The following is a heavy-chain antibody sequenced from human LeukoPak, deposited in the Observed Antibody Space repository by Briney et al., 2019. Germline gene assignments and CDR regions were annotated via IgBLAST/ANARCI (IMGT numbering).Heavy chain of an antibody. Sequence: SETLSLTCNVSGGSINSRSYYWGWIRQSPGKGLEWIGSIYYSGSTYYNPSLKSRVTMSVDTSKNQFSLKLSPVTAADTAVYYCARQISSGWYGDYFDYWGQGTLVTVSS. CDR3: ARQISSGWYGDYFDY. CDR1: GGSINSRSYY. V-gene: IGHV4-39*01. D-gene: IGHD6-19*01. J-gene: IGHJ4*02. CDR2: IYYSGST.